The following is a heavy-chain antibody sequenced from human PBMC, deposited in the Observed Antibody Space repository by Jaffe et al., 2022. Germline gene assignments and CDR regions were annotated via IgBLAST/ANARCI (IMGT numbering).Heavy chain of an antibody. D-gene: IGHD4-17*01. CDR2: ISGSGGST. J-gene: IGHJ3*02. V-gene: IGHV3-23*01. CDR1: GFTFSSYA. CDR3: AKDLRTTVTPRGAFDI. Sequence: EVQLLESGGGLVQPGGSLRLSCAASGFTFSSYAMSWVRQAPGKGLEWVSAISGSGGSTYYADSVKGRFTISRDNSKNTLYLQMNSLRAEDTAVYYCAKDLRTTVTPRGAFDIWGQGTMVTVSS.